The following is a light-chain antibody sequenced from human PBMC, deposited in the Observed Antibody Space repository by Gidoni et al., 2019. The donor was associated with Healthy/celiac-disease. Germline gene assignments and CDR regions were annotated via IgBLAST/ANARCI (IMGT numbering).Light chain of an antibody. J-gene: IGKJ5*01. Sequence: ETVLIQSPATLSLSPGERATLSCRASQSVSRYLDWYQQKPGQAHRLLIYDASNRATGFPARFSGSGSGTDFTLTISSIEPEDFAVYYFQQRSNWPPITFXQXTRLEIK. CDR2: DAS. V-gene: IGKV3-11*01. CDR1: QSVSRY. CDR3: QQRSNWPPIT.